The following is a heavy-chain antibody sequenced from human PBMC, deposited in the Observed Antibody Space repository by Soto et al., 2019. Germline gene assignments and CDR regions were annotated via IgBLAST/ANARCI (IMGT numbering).Heavy chain of an antibody. CDR2: ITASNGNT. V-gene: IGHV1-18*01. CDR1: GYTFTSYG. J-gene: IGHJ4*01. Sequence: QVHLVQSGAEVKKPGSSVKVSCKASGYTFTSYGITWLRQAPGQGLEWMGWITASNGNTNYAQTLQGRVTMTTDTSTGRVYMELRSLRSDDTAVYFCATYDKEINPYFFDYWGHGSLVTVSS. CDR3: ATYDKEINPYFFDY. D-gene: IGHD3-9*01.